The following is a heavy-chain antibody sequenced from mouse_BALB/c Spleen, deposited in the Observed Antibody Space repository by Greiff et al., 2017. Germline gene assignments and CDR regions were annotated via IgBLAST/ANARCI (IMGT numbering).Heavy chain of an antibody. CDR1: GFTFSSYA. V-gene: IGHV5-9-4*01. D-gene: IGHD2-3*01. CDR2: ISSGGSYT. Sequence: EVHLVESGGGLVKPGGSLKLSCAASGFTFSSYAMSWVRQSPEKRLEWVAEISSGGSYTYYPDTVTGRFTISRDNAKNTLYLEMSSLRSEDTAMYYCARVPDGYYWYFDVWGAGTTVTVSS. CDR3: ARVPDGYYWYFDV. J-gene: IGHJ1*01.